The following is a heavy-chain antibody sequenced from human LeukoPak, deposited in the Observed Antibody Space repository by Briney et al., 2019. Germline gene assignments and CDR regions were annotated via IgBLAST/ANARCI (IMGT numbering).Heavy chain of an antibody. V-gene: IGHV3-74*01. CDR1: GFTFSRDW. CDR2: IHSEGSPA. Sequence: GESLRLSCEATGFTFSRDWMHWVRQAPGKGLVWVSRIHSEGSPATYADSVKGRFTISRDNVKNTLYLQMDSLRVEDTAVYYCARDLGYYYMDVWGKGTTVTVSS. J-gene: IGHJ6*03. CDR3: ARDLGYYYMDV. D-gene: IGHD3-3*01.